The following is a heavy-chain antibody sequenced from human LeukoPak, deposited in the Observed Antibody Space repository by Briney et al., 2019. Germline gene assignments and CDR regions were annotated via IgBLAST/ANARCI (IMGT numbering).Heavy chain of an antibody. CDR3: ARAYCRGGICTTPFAY. J-gene: IGHJ4*02. V-gene: IGHV3-64*01. CDR1: GFAFSTFS. CDR2: VSSNGDST. Sequence: GGSLRLSCAASGFAFSTFSMHCVRQAPGKGLEYGSGVSSNGDSTFYATSRKGSFAIYRDNSKNTLYIPMGGVRTEDMAVYYCARAYCRGGICTTPFAYWGQGALVTVSS. D-gene: IGHD2-15*01.